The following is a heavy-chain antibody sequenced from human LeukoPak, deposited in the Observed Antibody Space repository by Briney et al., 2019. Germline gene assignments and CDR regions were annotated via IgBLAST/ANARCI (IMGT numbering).Heavy chain of an antibody. CDR2: IYYSGST. J-gene: IGHJ5*02. CDR1: RDSLSSSSYY. Sequence: PETLSLTCTVPRDSLSSSSYYSGSIRQPPGKGLEWIGSIYYSGSTNYNPPLKSRVTISVDTSKNQFSLKLSSVTAAGTAVYYCARYKIVPAAGSWFDPWGQGTLVTVSS. CDR3: ARYKIVPAAGSWFDP. D-gene: IGHD2-2*01. V-gene: IGHV4-39*07.